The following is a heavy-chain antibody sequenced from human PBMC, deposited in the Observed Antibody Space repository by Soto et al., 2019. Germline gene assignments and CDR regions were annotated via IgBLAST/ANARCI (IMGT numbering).Heavy chain of an antibody. CDR3: ARYHGGYGFDY. D-gene: IGHD5-12*01. Sequence: PGGSLRLSCAASGFTFSSYDMHWVRQATGKGLEWVSAIGTAGDTYYPGSVKGRFTISRENAKNSLYLQMKSLRAGDTAVYYCARYHGGYGFDYWGQGTLVTVSS. V-gene: IGHV3-13*01. CDR2: IGTAGDT. J-gene: IGHJ4*02. CDR1: GFTFSSYD.